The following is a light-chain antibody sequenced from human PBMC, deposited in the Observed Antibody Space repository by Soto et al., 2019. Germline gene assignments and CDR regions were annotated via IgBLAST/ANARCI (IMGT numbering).Light chain of an antibody. CDR2: AAS. CDR3: QQYNSDWWT. J-gene: IGKJ1*01. Sequence: ETVMTQSPATLSVSLGERATLSCRASQSVARNLAWYQQKPGQAPRLLIYAASTRATGTPARFSGSGSGTEITLTISNLQPDDFATYYCQQYNSDWWTFGQGTKV. V-gene: IGKV3-15*01. CDR1: QSVARN.